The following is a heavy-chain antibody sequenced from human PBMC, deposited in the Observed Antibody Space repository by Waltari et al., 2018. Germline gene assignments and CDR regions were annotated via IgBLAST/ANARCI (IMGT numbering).Heavy chain of an antibody. CDR1: GYTLTTYY. CDR2: INPNSGVT. Sequence: QVQLVQSGAEVKKPGASVRVSCTASGYTLTTYYMHWVRQAPGQGLEWMGWINPNSGVTNYAQECQGRVSMTRDTSVNTVYMELSRLRSDDTAFYYCARVLTPNYYDSSEWGFYYLDNWGQGTLVSVSS. CDR3: ARVLTPNYYDSSEWGFYYLDN. V-gene: IGHV1-2*02. J-gene: IGHJ4*02. D-gene: IGHD3-22*01.